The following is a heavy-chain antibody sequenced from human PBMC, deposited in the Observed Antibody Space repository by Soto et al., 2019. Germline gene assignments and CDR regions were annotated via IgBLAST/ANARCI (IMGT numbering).Heavy chain of an antibody. CDR2: INPNSGDT. D-gene: IGHD6-19*01. V-gene: IGHV1-2*04. J-gene: IGHJ4*02. CDR3: ARGSRIAVAGNPFSDY. CDR1: GYTFTGYY. Sequence: ASVKVSCKASGYTFTGYYMHWVRQAPGQGLEWMGWINPNSGDTNYAQKFQGWVTMTRDTSISTGYMELSRLTFDDTAVYYCARGSRIAVAGNPFSDYWGQGTLVTVSS.